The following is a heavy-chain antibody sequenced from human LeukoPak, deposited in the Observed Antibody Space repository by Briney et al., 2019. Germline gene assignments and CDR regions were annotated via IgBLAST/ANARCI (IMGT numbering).Heavy chain of an antibody. Sequence: SAKVSCKASGYTFTSYGISWVRQAPGQGLEWMGGIIPIFGTANYAQKFQGRVTITADKSTSTAYMELSSLRSEDTAVYYCARPRGDSSGWYFAYWGQGTLVTVSS. CDR3: ARPRGDSSGWYFAY. CDR1: GYTFTSYG. J-gene: IGHJ4*02. CDR2: IIPIFGTA. D-gene: IGHD6-19*01. V-gene: IGHV1-69*06.